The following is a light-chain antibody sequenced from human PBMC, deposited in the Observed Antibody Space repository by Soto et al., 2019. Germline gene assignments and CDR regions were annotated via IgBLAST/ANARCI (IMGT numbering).Light chain of an antibody. CDR2: AAS. CDR1: QRISTY. J-gene: IGKJ1*01. V-gene: IGKV1-39*01. Sequence: DIQMTQSPSTLSAGVGDRVTITCRASQRISTYLNWYPQKPGQAPTLLIYAASSLQSGVPSRFSGGGSGSVFTLTIYTLQPEDFATYLCQQCYSSPRTFGQVTKVDIK. CDR3: QQCYSSPRT.